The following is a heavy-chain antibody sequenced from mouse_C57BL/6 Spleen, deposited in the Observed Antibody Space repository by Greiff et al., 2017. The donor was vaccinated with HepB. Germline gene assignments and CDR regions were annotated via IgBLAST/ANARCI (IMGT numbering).Heavy chain of an antibody. D-gene: IGHD1-1*01. CDR2: INPGSGGT. CDR3: VDSSFPVDY. V-gene: IGHV1-54*01. Sequence: VQLQQSGAELVRPGTSVKVSCKASGYAFTNYLIEWVKQRPGQGLEWIGVINPGSGGTNYNEKFKGKATLTADKSSSTAYMQLSSLTSEDAAVSFCVDSSFPVDYWGQGATLTVSS. CDR1: GYAFTNYL. J-gene: IGHJ2*01.